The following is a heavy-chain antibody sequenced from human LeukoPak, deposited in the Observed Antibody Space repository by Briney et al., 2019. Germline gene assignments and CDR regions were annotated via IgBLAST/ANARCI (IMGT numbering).Heavy chain of an antibody. V-gene: IGHV3-11*04. CDR3: ARCGDGLPCDFDY. D-gene: IGHD3-10*01. J-gene: IGHJ4*02. Sequence: GGSLRLSCVASGFTFSDYYMSWIRQAPGKGLEWVSSISSISSTIYYADSVKGRFTISRDNAKNSPYLQMNSLRPEDTAVYYCARCGDGLPCDFDYWGQGTLVTVSS. CDR1: GFTFSDYY. CDR2: ISSISSTI.